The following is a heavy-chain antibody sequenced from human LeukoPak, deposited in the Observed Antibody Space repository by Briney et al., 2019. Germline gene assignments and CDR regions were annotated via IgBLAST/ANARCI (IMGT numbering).Heavy chain of an antibody. V-gene: IGHV5-51*01. Sequence: GESLRISCKGSGYSFTSYWIGWVRQMPGKGLEWMGIIYPGDSDTRYSPSFQGQVTISADKSISTAYLQWSSLKASDTAMYYCARQTYCGGDCYSGVFDYWGQGTLVTVSS. J-gene: IGHJ4*02. CDR1: GYSFTSYW. CDR2: IYPGDSDT. CDR3: ARQTYCGGDCYSGVFDY. D-gene: IGHD2-21*01.